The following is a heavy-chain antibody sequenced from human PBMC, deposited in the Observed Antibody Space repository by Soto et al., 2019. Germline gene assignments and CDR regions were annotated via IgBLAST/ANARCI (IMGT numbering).Heavy chain of an antibody. V-gene: IGHV3-33*01. CDR3: ARVPEAGRPLSDY. J-gene: IGHJ4*02. CDR2: IWYDGSNE. CDR1: GFIFSDFA. D-gene: IGHD6-6*01. Sequence: GGSLRLSCAASGFIFSDFAMHWVRQAPGKGLEWVAEIWYDGSNEYYGDSVKGRFTISRDNSKNTLYLQLNSLRAEDTAVYYCARVPEAGRPLSDYWGQGALVTVSS.